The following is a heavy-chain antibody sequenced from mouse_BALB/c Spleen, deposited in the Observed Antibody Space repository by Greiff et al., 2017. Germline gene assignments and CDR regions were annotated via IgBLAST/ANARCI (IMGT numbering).Heavy chain of an antibody. CDR1: GFSLTSYG. V-gene: IGHV2-2*02. CDR2: IWSGGST. J-gene: IGHJ3*01. D-gene: IGHD2-4*01. Sequence: VQLQQSGPGLVQPSQSLSITCTVSGFSLTSYGVHWVRQSPGKGLEWLGVIWSGGSTDYNAAFISRLSISKDNSKSQVFFKMNSLQANDTAIYYCARNWATMITTFAYWGQGTLVTVSA. CDR3: ARNWATMITTFAY.